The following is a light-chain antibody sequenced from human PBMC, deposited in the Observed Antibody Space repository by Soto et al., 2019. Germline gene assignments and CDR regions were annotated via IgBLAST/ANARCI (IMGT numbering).Light chain of an antibody. J-gene: IGKJ1*01. V-gene: IGKV1-5*03. Sequence: LHLIQSGYSLSVSVGHRVTLTCRASQSIGRSLAWYQTKPGKAPKLLIYKASSLESGVPSRFSGTGSGTEFTLTISSMQPDDVATYYCQQYNSWTFGQGTKVDIK. CDR3: QQYNSWT. CDR1: QSIGRS. CDR2: KAS.